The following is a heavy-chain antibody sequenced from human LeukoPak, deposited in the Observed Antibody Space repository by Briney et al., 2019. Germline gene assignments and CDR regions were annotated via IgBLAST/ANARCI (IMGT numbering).Heavy chain of an antibody. CDR3: ANGPF. Sequence: GGSLRLSCVASGFPFNNAWMNWVRQTPGKGLEWVGRIKSKTDGETTDYVAPVKGRVTISRDDSENTVYLQMNSLKTEDTATYYCANGPFWGQGTLVTVSS. CDR1: GFPFNNAW. V-gene: IGHV3-15*07. J-gene: IGHJ4*02. CDR2: IKSKTDGETT. D-gene: IGHD4/OR15-4a*01.